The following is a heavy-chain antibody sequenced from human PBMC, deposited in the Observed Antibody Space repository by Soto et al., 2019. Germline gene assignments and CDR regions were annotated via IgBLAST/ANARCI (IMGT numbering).Heavy chain of an antibody. Sequence: VESLKISCKGSGYNFAGDWIAWVRQMPGKGLELMGIIYPSDSDTRYRPSFQGQVTISADKSISSAYLQWSSLRASDTAMYYCARGGVSTRTFDYWGQRTPVTVSS. CDR3: ARGGVSTRTFDY. V-gene: IGHV5-51*01. CDR1: GYNFAGDW. D-gene: IGHD3-3*01. J-gene: IGHJ4*02. CDR2: IYPSDSDT.